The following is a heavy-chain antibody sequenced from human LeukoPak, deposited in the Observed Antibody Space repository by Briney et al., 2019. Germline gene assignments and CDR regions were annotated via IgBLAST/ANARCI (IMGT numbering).Heavy chain of an antibody. Sequence: ASVKVSCKASGYTFTSYDINWVRQATGQGLEWMGWMNLNSGNTGYAQKFQGRVTMTRNTSISTAYMELSSLRSEDTAVYYCARGNYDFWSGYYQRGNWFDPWGRGTLVTVSS. CDR2: MNLNSGNT. V-gene: IGHV1-8*01. CDR1: GYTFTSYD. J-gene: IGHJ5*02. CDR3: ARGNYDFWSGYYQRGNWFDP. D-gene: IGHD3-3*01.